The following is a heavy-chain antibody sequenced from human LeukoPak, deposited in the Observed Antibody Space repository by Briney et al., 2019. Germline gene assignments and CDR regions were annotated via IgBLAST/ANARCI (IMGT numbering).Heavy chain of an antibody. CDR2: ISSSGSTI. CDR1: GFTFSSYE. CDR3: ARGDAQLLGDYYYYYYMDV. Sequence: PGGSLRLSCAASGFTFSSYEMNWVRQAPGKGLEWVSYISSSGSTIYYADSVKGRFTISRDNAKNSLYLQMNSLRAEDTAVYYCARGDAQLLGDYYYYYYMDVWGKGTTVTVSS. V-gene: IGHV3-48*03. D-gene: IGHD2-2*01. J-gene: IGHJ6*03.